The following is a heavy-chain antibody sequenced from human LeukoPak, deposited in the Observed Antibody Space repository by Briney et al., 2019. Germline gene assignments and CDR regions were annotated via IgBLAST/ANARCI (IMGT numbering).Heavy chain of an antibody. Sequence: SGPTLANPTQTLTLTCNFSGFSLTTSGVGVAWIRQPPGKALEWLAVIYWDDDKRYSPSLKSRLTITKDTSKNQVVLTMTNMDPVDTATYFCAHKEYYALGSLGDSFDHWGQGTLVTVSS. CDR2: IYWDDDK. CDR3: AHKEYYALGSLGDSFDH. J-gene: IGHJ4*02. V-gene: IGHV2-5*02. CDR1: GFSLTTSGVG. D-gene: IGHD3-10*01.